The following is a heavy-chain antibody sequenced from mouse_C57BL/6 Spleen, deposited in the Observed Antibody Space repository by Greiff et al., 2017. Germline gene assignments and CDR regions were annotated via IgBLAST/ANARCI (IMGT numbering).Heavy chain of an antibody. CDR1: GYTFTGSW. V-gene: IGHV1-9*01. CDR3: ARSFDYDRFAY. CDR2: ILPGSGST. Sequence: QVQLQQSGAELMKPGASVKLSCKATGYTFTGSWIEWVKQRPGHGLEWIGEILPGSGSTNYNAKFKGKATFTADTSSNTAYMQLSSLRTEDSDIYDCARSFDYDRFAYWGQGTLVTVSA. D-gene: IGHD2-4*01. J-gene: IGHJ3*01.